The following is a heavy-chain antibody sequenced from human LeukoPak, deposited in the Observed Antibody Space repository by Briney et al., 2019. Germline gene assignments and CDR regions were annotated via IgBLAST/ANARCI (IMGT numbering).Heavy chain of an antibody. CDR2: INQDGGRI. Sequence: GGSLRLSCAASGFTFSSHWMNWVRRAPGKGLEWVAIINQDGGRIGYGDSVKGRFTISRDNAQNSLYLQMNSLRAEDTAVYYCARDPVGGTYDLWGQGTMVTVSS. D-gene: IGHD2-15*01. CDR3: ARDPVGGTYDL. V-gene: IGHV3-7*03. CDR1: GFTFSSHW. J-gene: IGHJ3*01.